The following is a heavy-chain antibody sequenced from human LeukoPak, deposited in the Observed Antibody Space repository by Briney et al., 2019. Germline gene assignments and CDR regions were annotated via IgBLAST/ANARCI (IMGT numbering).Heavy chain of an antibody. Sequence: ASVKVSCKASGYTFTSYYMHWVRQAPGQGLEWMGIINLSGGSTSYAQKFQGRVTMTRDMSTSTVYMELSSLRSEDTAVYYCAAAAAGTLWMFDYWGQGTLVTVSS. D-gene: IGHD6-13*01. CDR1: GYTFTSYY. CDR2: INLSGGST. V-gene: IGHV1-46*01. CDR3: AAAAAGTLWMFDY. J-gene: IGHJ4*02.